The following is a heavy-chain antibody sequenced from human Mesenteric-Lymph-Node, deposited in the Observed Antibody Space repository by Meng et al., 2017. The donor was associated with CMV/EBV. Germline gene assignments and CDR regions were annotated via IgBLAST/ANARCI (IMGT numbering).Heavy chain of an antibody. CDR2: ISSSGGTT. CDR1: GFTFSDYY. V-gene: IGHV3-11*01. D-gene: IGHD6-19*01. CDR3: AREAFFPTERKYSSGWYGGYYYYGMDV. Sequence: GESLKISCGASGFTFSDYYMSWIRQAPGKGLEWISYISSSGGTTYYSGSMKGRFTISRDNAKNSLFLQMDSLRAEDTAVYYCAREAFFPTERKYSSGWYGGYYYYGMDVWGQGTTVTVSS. J-gene: IGHJ6*02.